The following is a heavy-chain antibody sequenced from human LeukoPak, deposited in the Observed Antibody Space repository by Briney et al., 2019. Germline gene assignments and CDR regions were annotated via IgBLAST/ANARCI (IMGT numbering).Heavy chain of an antibody. CDR3: VRDRRDDYGDYRGADY. V-gene: IGHV4-59*01. CDR1: GGSISSYY. Sequence: SDTLSLTCTVSGGSISSYYWSWIRRPPGKGLEWITYIYYTGTTNYNPSLKSRVTISVDTSKNQFSLKLTSVTAADTAVYYCVRDRRDDYGDYRGADYWGQGTLVTVSS. J-gene: IGHJ4*02. D-gene: IGHD4-17*01. CDR2: IYYTGTT.